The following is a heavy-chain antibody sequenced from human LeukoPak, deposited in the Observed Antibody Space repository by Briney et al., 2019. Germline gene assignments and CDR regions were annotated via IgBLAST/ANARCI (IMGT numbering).Heavy chain of an antibody. V-gene: IGHV3-11*01. Sequence: GGSLRLSCAASGFTFSDYYMSWIRQAPGKGLEWVSYISGSGTTIYYADSVKGRFTISRDNAKNSLYLQMNSLRAEDTAVYYCAKGYYGSGSYGWFDYWGQGTLVTVSS. CDR2: ISGSGTTI. J-gene: IGHJ4*02. CDR3: AKGYYGSGSYGWFDY. CDR1: GFTFSDYY. D-gene: IGHD3-10*01.